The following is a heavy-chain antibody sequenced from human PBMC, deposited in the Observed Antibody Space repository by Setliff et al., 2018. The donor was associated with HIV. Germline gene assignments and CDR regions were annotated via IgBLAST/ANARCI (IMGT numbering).Heavy chain of an antibody. CDR3: ARRGNDYLWRNWFDP. CDR2: IYYSGSS. J-gene: IGHJ5*02. V-gene: IGHV4-39*01. D-gene: IGHD4-17*01. Sequence: SETLSLTCTVSGGSISSSGSYWGWIRQSPGKGLEWIGSIYYSGSSYYNSSLKSRVTISVDTSKNQFSARLNSVTAADTAVYYCARRGNDYLWRNWFDPWGQGTLVTVSS. CDR1: GGSISSSGSY.